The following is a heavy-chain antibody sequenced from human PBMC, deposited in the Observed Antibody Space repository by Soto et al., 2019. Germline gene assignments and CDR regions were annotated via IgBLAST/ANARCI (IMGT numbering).Heavy chain of an antibody. D-gene: IGHD6-13*01. CDR3: ARVTPLIAAAGRWFDP. CDR1: GGSISSGGYY. CDR2: ISYSGST. Sequence: SETLSLTCTVSGGSISSGGYYWSWIRQHPGTGLEWIGHISYSGSTYYNPSLKSRVTISVDTSKNQFSLIVSSVTAADTAVYYCARVTPLIAAAGRWFDPWGQGTLVTVS. J-gene: IGHJ5*02. V-gene: IGHV4-31*03.